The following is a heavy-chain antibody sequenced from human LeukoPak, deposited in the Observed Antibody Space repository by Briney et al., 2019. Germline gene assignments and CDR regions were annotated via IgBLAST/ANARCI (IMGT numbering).Heavy chain of an antibody. V-gene: IGHV3-23*01. CDR1: GFTFSSYA. CDR3: AKEGRSSHFYYGMDV. Sequence: GGSLRLSCAASGFTFSSYAMSWVRQAPGKGLEWVSAISGSGVSTYYADSVKGRFTISRDNSKNTLYLQMNSLRAEDTAVYYCAKEGRSSHFYYGMDVWGQGTTVTVSS. J-gene: IGHJ6*02. CDR2: ISGSGVST. D-gene: IGHD3-16*02.